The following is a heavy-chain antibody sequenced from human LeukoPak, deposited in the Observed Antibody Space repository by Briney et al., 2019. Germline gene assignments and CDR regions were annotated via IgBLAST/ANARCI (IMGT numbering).Heavy chain of an antibody. CDR2: INHSGST. CDR1: GGSFSGYY. Sequence: PSETLSLTCAVYGGSFSGYYWSWIRQPPGKGLEWIGEINHSGSTNYNPSLKSRVTISVDTSKNQFSLKLSSVTAADTAVYYCAREKPGVLYNWFDPWGQGTLVTVSS. J-gene: IGHJ5*02. V-gene: IGHV4-34*01. D-gene: IGHD2-8*01. CDR3: AREKPGVLYNWFDP.